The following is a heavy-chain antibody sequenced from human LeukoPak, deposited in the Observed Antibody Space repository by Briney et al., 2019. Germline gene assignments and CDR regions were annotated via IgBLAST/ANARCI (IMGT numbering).Heavy chain of an antibody. CDR2: IYHSGST. CDR1: GGSFSGYN. Sequence: SETLSLTCAVYGGSFSGYNWSWIRQPPGKGLEWIGEIYHSGSTNYNPSLKSRVTISVDTSKNQFSLKLSSVTAADTAVYYCASLVAATLSWFDPWGQGTLVTVSS. D-gene: IGHD1-26*01. V-gene: IGHV4-34*01. J-gene: IGHJ5*02. CDR3: ASLVAATLSWFDP.